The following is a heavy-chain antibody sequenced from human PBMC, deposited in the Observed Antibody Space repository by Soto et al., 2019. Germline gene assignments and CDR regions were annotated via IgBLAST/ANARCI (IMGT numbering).Heavy chain of an antibody. D-gene: IGHD6-19*01. CDR2: ISYDGSNK. CDR1: GFTFSSYG. CDR3: AKGWQWLVEDPRIFFEH. V-gene: IGHV3-30*18. J-gene: IGHJ1*01. Sequence: PGGSLRLSCAASGFTFSSYGMHWVRQAPGKGLEWVAVISYDGSNKYYADSVKGRFTISRDNSKNTLYLQMNSLRAEDTAVYYCAKGWQWLVEDPRIFFEHWGQGTLVTVSS.